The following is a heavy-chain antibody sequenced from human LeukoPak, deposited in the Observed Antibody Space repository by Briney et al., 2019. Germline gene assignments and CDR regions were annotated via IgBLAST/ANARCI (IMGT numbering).Heavy chain of an antibody. J-gene: IGHJ5*02. V-gene: IGHV1-58*01. Sequence: ASVKVFCKSSGFSFSNSAVQWARQARGQRLEWIGWIIVASGTTKYAQSLQGRLTITRDMSTNTAYMELSSLRSEDTAVYYCARPNEYSNYVGSWFDPWGQGTLATVSS. D-gene: IGHD4-11*01. CDR1: GFSFSNSA. CDR3: ARPNEYSNYVGSWFDP. CDR2: IIVASGTT.